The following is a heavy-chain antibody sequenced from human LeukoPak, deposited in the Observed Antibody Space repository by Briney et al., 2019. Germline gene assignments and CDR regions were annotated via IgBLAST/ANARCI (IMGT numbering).Heavy chain of an antibody. CDR3: ARAYCGGDCYPYYYYYYMDV. Sequence: PSETLSLTCTVSGGSISSSSYYWGWIRQPPGKGLEWIGSIYYSGSTYYNPSLKSRVTISVDTSKNQFSLKLSSVTAADTAVYYCARAYCGGDCYPYYYYYYMDVWGKGTTVTVSS. CDR2: IYYSGST. CDR1: GGSISSSSYY. V-gene: IGHV4-39*07. D-gene: IGHD2-21*02. J-gene: IGHJ6*03.